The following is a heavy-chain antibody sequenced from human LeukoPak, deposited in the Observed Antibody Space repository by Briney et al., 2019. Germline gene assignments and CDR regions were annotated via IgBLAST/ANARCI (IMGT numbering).Heavy chain of an antibody. V-gene: IGHV3-9*01. CDR1: GFTFDDYA. CDR3: AKLTQTGNYYYYGMDV. Sequence: PGRSLRLSCAASGFTFDDYAMHWVRQAPGKGLEWVSGISWNSGSIGYADSVKGRFTISRDNAKNSLYLQMNSLRAEDTALYYCAKLTQTGNYYYYGMDVWGQGTTVTVSS. J-gene: IGHJ6*02. D-gene: IGHD7-27*01. CDR2: ISWNSGSI.